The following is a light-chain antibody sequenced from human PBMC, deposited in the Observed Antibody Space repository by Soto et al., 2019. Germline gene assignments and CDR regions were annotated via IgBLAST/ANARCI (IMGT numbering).Light chain of an antibody. CDR2: SNN. Sequence: QSVLTQPPSASGTPGQRVTISCSGSSSNIGSNSVNLYQQLPGAAPKLLIYSNNQRPSGVPDRFSGSKSGTSASLAISWLQSEDEADYYCAAWDDSLKGREVFGTGTTLTVL. CDR1: SSNIGSNS. J-gene: IGLJ1*01. V-gene: IGLV1-44*01. CDR3: AAWDDSLKGREV.